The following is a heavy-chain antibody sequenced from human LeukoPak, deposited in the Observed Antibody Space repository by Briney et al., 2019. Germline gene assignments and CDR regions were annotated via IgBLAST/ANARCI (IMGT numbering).Heavy chain of an antibody. CDR3: ARDDGGQYTTPFDY. D-gene: IGHD2-2*02. CDR2: IYASGST. Sequence: SETLSLTCTVSGGSISSYYWSWIRRPAGKGLEWIGRIYASGSTDYNPSLKSRVTMSVDTSKKQFSLELTSVTAADTAVYYCARDDGGQYTTPFDYWGQGTLVTVSS. V-gene: IGHV4-4*07. J-gene: IGHJ4*02. CDR1: GGSISSYY.